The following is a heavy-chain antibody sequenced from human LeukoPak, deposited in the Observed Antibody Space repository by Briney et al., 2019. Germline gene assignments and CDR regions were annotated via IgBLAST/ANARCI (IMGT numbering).Heavy chain of an antibody. D-gene: IGHD1-26*01. V-gene: IGHV3-20*04. CDR1: VFTFDDYG. Sequence: GGSVRLSCAASVFTFDDYGMRWVPRPSAKGWEDGFGINLNGGSTGYADSVKGRFTISRDNAKNSLYLQVNSLRAEDTALYYCARDIRLSGSYLFDYWGQGTLVTVSS. CDR2: INLNGGST. CDR3: ARDIRLSGSYLFDY. J-gene: IGHJ4*02.